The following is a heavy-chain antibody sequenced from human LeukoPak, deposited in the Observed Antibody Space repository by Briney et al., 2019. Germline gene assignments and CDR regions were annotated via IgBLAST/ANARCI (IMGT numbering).Heavy chain of an antibody. J-gene: IGHJ4*02. Sequence: GGSLRLSCEASGFTVSSNYMSWVRQAPGKGLEWVSFIYSGGSTDYADSVKGRFTISRDNSKNTLYLQVNSLRAEDTAVYYCAGGTYYYASGSYYFSYWGQGTLVTVSS. D-gene: IGHD3-10*01. V-gene: IGHV3-66*01. CDR3: AGGTYYYASGSYYFSY. CDR1: GFTVSSNY. CDR2: IYSGGST.